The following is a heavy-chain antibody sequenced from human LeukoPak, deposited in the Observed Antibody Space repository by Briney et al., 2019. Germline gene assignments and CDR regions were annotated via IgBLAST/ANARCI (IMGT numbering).Heavy chain of an antibody. CDR1: GFTFSNAW. CDR3: AKVTRITPEGAFDI. Sequence: GGSLRLSCAASGFTFSNAWMSWVRQAPGKGLEWVGRIKSKTDGGTTDYAAPVKGRFTISRDDSKSTLYLQMNSLKTEDTAVYYCAKVTRITPEGAFDIWGQGTMVTVSS. J-gene: IGHJ3*02. CDR2: IKSKTDGGTT. V-gene: IGHV3-15*01. D-gene: IGHD3-10*01.